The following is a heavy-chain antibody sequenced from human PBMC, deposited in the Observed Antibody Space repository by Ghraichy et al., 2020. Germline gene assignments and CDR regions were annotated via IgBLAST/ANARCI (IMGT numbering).Heavy chain of an antibody. D-gene: IGHD1-1*01. CDR3: ATQLADSYFDY. Sequence: ESLNISCTVSGGSIISSNYYWGWIRQPPGKGLEWIGSIYYSGSTYYNPPLKSRVTISVDTSKNQFSLNLSSVTAADTAVYYCATQLADSYFDYWGQGTLVTVSS. CDR2: IYYSGST. CDR1: GGSIISSNYY. V-gene: IGHV4-39*01. J-gene: IGHJ4*02.